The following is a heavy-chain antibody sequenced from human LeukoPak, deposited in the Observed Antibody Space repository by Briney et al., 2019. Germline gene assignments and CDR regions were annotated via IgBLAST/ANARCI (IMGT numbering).Heavy chain of an antibody. V-gene: IGHV4-39*07. Sequence: SETLSLTCTVSGGSISSSSYYWGWIRQPPGKGLEWIGSIYYSGSTYYNPSLPSLKSRVTISVDRSRNQFSLKLNSVTAADTAVYYCAREKYDTSPDYWGQGTLVTVSS. J-gene: IGHJ4*02. D-gene: IGHD2/OR15-2a*01. CDR2: IYYSGST. CDR3: AREKYDTSPDY. CDR1: GGSISSSSYY.